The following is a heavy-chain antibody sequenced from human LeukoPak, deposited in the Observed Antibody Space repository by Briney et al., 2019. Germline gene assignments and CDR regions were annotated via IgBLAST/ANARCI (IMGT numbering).Heavy chain of an antibody. D-gene: IGHD2-2*02. CDR3: ARVGTYCSSTSCYNRGNWFDP. CDR1: GGSFSGYY. CDR2: INHSGST. V-gene: IGHV4-34*01. J-gene: IGHJ5*02. Sequence: SETLSLTCAVYGGSFSGYYWSWIRQPPGKGLEWIGEINHSGSTNYNPSLKSRVTISVDTSKNQFSLKLSSVTAADTAVYYCARVGTYCSSTSCYNRGNWFDPWGQGTLVTVSS.